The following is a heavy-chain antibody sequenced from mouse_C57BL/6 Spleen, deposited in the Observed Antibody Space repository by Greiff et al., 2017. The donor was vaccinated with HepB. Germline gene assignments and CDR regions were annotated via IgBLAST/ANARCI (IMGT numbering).Heavy chain of an antibody. CDR2: IYPGSGST. CDR3: ARFGVLRSYFDY. CDR1: GYTFTSYW. Sequence: QVQLQQPGAELVKPGASVKMSCKASGYTFTSYWITWVKQRPGQGLEWIGDIYPGSGSTNYNEKFKSKATLTVDTSSSTAYMQLSSLTSEDSAVYYCARFGVLRSYFDYWGQGTTLTVSS. V-gene: IGHV1-55*01. J-gene: IGHJ2*01. D-gene: IGHD1-1*01.